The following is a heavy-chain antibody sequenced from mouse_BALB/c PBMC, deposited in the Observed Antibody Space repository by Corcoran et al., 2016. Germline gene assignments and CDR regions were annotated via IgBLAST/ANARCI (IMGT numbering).Heavy chain of an antibody. CDR1: GYTFTNYG. J-gene: IGHJ2*01. Sequence: QIQLMQSGPELKKPGETVKISCKASGYTFTNYGMNWVKQAPGKGLKWLGWINTYTGEPTYADDFKGRFPFSLETSASTAYLQINNLKNEDTATYFCARARDFDFDYWGQGTTLTVSS. V-gene: IGHV9-3-1*01. D-gene: IGHD3-3*01. CDR2: INTYTGEP. CDR3: ARARDFDFDY.